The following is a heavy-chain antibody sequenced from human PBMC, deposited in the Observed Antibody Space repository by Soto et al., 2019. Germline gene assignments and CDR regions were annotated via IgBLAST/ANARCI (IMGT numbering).Heavy chain of an antibody. CDR1: GYTFTSYY. CDR2: INPSGGST. V-gene: IGHV1-46*03. Sequence: QVQLVQSGAEVKKPGASVKVSCKASGYTFTSYYMHWVRQAPGQGLEWMGIINPSGGSTSYAQKCQGRVTMTRDTSTSTVYMELSSLRSEDTAVYYCARDRCSGGSCYPALFSDWGQGTLVTVSS. J-gene: IGHJ4*02. CDR3: ARDRCSGGSCYPALFSD. D-gene: IGHD2-15*01.